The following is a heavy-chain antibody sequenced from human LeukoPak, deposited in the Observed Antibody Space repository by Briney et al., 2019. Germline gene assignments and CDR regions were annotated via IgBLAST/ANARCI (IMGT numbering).Heavy chain of an antibody. CDR1: GFIFSNYG. D-gene: IGHD4-11*01. J-gene: IGHJ4*02. V-gene: IGHV3-30*02. Sequence: PGGSLRLSCAASGFIFSNYGIHWVRQAPGKGLEWVAFIRYDGSNNFYADSVKGRFTISRDNSKNTLYLQMNSLTTDDTAVYYCAKGQGYINYGLDYWGQGTLVTVSS. CDR2: IRYDGSNN. CDR3: AKGQGYINYGLDY.